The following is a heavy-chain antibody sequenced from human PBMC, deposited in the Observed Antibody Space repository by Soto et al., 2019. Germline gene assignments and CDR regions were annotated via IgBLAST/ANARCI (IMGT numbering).Heavy chain of an antibody. J-gene: IGHJ6*02. V-gene: IGHV1-69*01. CDR3: ARSHGGYCTNGVCSPPDYYYYGMDV. CDR2: IIPIFGTA. D-gene: IGHD2-8*01. Sequence: QVQLVQSGAEVKKPGSSVKVSCKASGGTFSSYAISWVRQAPGQGLEWMGGIIPIFGTANYAQKFQGRVTIPADESTSTAYMELSSLRSEDTAVYYCARSHGGYCTNGVCSPPDYYYYGMDVWGQGTTVTVSS. CDR1: GGTFSSYA.